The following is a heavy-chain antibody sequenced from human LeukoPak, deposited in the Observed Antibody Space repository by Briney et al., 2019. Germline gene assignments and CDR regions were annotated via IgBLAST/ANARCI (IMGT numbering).Heavy chain of an antibody. CDR1: GYTFTSYG. D-gene: IGHD3-3*01. Sequence: ASVKVSCKASGYTFTSYGISWVRQAPGQGLEWMGWISAYNGNTNYAQKLQGRVTMTTDTSTSTAYMELRGLRSDDTAVYYCARDRLTIFGVVTTRWAFDIWGQGTMVTVSS. V-gene: IGHV1-18*01. CDR2: ISAYNGNT. CDR3: ARDRLTIFGVVTTRWAFDI. J-gene: IGHJ3*02.